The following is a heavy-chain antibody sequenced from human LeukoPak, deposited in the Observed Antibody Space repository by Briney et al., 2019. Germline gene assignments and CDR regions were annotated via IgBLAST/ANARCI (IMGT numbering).Heavy chain of an antibody. Sequence: SETLSLTCAVYGGSFSGYYWSWIRQPPGKGLEWIGRIYTSGSTNYNPSLKSRVTISVDTSKNQFSLKLSSVTAADTAVYYCARGYGGKGYYYYYMDVWGKGTTVTVSS. CDR1: GGSFSGYY. CDR3: ARGYGGKGYYYYYMDV. V-gene: IGHV4-59*10. J-gene: IGHJ6*03. CDR2: IYTSGST. D-gene: IGHD4-23*01.